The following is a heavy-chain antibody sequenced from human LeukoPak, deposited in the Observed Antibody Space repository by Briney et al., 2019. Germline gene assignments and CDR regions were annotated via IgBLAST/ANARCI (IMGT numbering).Heavy chain of an antibody. J-gene: IGHJ4*02. CDR1: GFTFSSYA. Sequence: GGSLRLSCAASGFTFSSYAMHWVRQAPGKGLEWVAVISYDGSNEYYADSVKGRFTISRDNSKNTLYLQTNSLRAEDTAVYYCARASSGWSQFDYWGQGTLVTVSS. CDR2: ISYDGSNE. V-gene: IGHV3-30*04. D-gene: IGHD6-19*01. CDR3: ARASSGWSQFDY.